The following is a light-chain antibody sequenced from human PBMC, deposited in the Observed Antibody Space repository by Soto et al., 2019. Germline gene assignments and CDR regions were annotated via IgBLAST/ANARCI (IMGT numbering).Light chain of an antibody. CDR3: SSYTSSSTLV. J-gene: IGLJ2*01. CDR2: DVS. CDR1: SSDVGGYNY. Sequence: QSALTQPASVSGSPGQSITISCTGTSSDVGGYNYVSWYQQHPGKATKLMIYDVSNRPSGVSNRFSGSKSGNTASLTISRYQAEDEADYYCSSYTSSSTLVFGGGTKITVL. V-gene: IGLV2-14*01.